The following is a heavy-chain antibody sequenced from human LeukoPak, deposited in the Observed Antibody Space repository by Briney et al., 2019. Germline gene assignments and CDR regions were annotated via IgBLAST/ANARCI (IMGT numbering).Heavy chain of an antibody. J-gene: IGHJ4*02. CDR3: TKGRKDDYSAEFDY. CDR2: NSKDGSYK. Sequence: PGGSLRLSCVASGFTFSNFDMRWVRQAPGEGLEWVAGNSKDGSYKSYADSVRGRFTVSRDNSKNTLYLQMNSLTTEDTAVYYCTKGRKDDYSAEFDYWGQGNLVTVSS. CDR1: GFTFSNFD. D-gene: IGHD4-11*01. V-gene: IGHV3-30*18.